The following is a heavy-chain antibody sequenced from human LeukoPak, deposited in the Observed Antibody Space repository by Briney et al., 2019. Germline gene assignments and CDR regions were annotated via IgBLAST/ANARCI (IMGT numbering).Heavy chain of an antibody. D-gene: IGHD6-6*01. CDR2: IRYDGSNK. V-gene: IGHV3-30*02. Sequence: QPSETLSLTCTVSGGSISSYYRSWIRQPPGKGLEWVAFIRYDGSNKYYADSVKGRFTISRDNSKNTLYLQMNSLRAEDTAVYYCAKDEYSSSLTWGQGTLVTVSS. CDR1: GGSISSYY. CDR3: AKDEYSSSLT. J-gene: IGHJ5*02.